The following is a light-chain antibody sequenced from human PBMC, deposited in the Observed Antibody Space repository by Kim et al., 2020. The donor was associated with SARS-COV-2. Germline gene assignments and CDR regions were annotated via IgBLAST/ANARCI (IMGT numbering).Light chain of an antibody. CDR1: QSVSSSY. CDR3: QQYGSSPSLT. J-gene: IGKJ4*01. CDR2: GAS. Sequence: PGERATLSCRASQSVSSSYFAWYQQKPVQAPRLLIYGASSRATGIPDRFSGSGSGTDFTLTISRLEPADFAVYYCQQYGSSPSLTFGRGTKVDIK. V-gene: IGKV3-20*01.